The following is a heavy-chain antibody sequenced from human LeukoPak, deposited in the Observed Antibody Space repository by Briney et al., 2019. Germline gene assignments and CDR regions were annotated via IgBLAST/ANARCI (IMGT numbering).Heavy chain of an antibody. CDR2: IKQDGSEK. CDR3: ARDRRYDFWSGYLRGFDY. Sequence: GGSLRLSCAASGFTFSSYWMSWVRQAPGKGLGWVANIKQDGSEKYYVDSVKGRFTISRDNAKNSLYPQMNSLRAEDTAVYYCARDRRYDFWSGYLRGFDYWGQGTLVTVSS. V-gene: IGHV3-7*01. D-gene: IGHD3-3*01. J-gene: IGHJ4*02. CDR1: GFTFSSYW.